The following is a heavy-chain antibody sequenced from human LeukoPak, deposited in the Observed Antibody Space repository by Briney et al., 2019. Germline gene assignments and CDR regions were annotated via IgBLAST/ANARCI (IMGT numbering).Heavy chain of an antibody. J-gene: IGHJ4*02. CDR2: VYYSGST. D-gene: IGHD4-23*01. CDR3: ARGDGGYFDY. Sequence: SETLSLTCTVSGGSISSYYWSWIRQPPGKGLGWIGYVYYSGSTNYNPSHKGRVTISVDTSKNQFSLELSSVTAPDTAVYYGARGDGGYFDYWREGTLVTVSS. V-gene: IGHV4-59*01. CDR1: GGSISSYY.